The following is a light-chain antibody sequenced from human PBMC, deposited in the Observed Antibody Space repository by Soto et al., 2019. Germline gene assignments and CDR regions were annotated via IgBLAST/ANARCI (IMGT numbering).Light chain of an antibody. CDR3: QQRSNWPSLT. CDR2: GAS. V-gene: IGKV3D-20*02. J-gene: IGKJ4*01. Sequence: IVLTQFPGSLSLSPGDSATLSCRASRSVDTDYLAWYQQRPGQAPRLLIYGASNRATGIPDRFSGSGSGTDFTLTISSLEPEDFAVYYCQQRSNWPSLTFGGGTKVEIK. CDR1: RSVDTDY.